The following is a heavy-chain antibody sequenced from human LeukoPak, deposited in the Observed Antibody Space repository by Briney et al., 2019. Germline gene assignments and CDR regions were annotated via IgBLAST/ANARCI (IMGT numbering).Heavy chain of an antibody. J-gene: IGHJ4*02. CDR3: AKDLASAISILDFDY. D-gene: IGHD2/OR15-2a*01. V-gene: IGHV3-30*18. Sequence: GGSLRLSCAASGFTFSSYGMHWVRQAPGKGLEWVAVISYDGSNKYYADSVKGRFTISRDNSKNTLYLQMNSLRAEDTAMYYCAKDLASAISILDFDYWGQGTLVTVSS. CDR2: ISYDGSNK. CDR1: GFTFSSYG.